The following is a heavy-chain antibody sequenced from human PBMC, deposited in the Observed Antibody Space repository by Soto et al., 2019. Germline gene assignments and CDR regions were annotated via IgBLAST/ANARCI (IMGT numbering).Heavy chain of an antibody. CDR1: GGSISSGGYC. Sequence: PSETLSLTCAVSGGSISSGGYCWSWIRQPPGKGLEWIGYIYYSGSTYYNPSLKSRVTISVDTSKNQFSLKLSSVTAADTAVYYCARATIVLVPAAMVSHWFDPWGQGTLVTVSS. CDR3: ARATIVLVPAAMVSHWFDP. V-gene: IGHV4-30-2*05. CDR2: IYYSGST. D-gene: IGHD2-2*01. J-gene: IGHJ5*02.